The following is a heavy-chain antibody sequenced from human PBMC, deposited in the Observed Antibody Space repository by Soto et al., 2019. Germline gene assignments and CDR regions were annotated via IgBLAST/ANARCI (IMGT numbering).Heavy chain of an antibody. CDR1: GFTVSSTY. CDR2: INSDESST. D-gene: IGHD2-15*01. CDR3: ARVRLLR. Sequence: GSLRLSCAASGFTVSSTYMTWVRQGPGRELVWVSRINSDESSTMYADSVKGRFTISRDNAKNTLYLQMDSLRAEDTAVYYCARVRLLRWGQGTLVTAPQ. V-gene: IGHV3-74*03. J-gene: IGHJ4*02.